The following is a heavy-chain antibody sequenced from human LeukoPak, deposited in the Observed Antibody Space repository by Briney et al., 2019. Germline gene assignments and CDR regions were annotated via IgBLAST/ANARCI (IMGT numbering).Heavy chain of an antibody. V-gene: IGHV3-7*01. CDR2: INEDGTDK. CDR3: ATTMHFDY. CDR1: GFIFSGYG. J-gene: IGHJ4*02. Sequence: GGSLRLSCAASGFIFSGYGMNWVRQAPGKGLEWVASINEDGTDKYYVDSVKGRFTISRDNAENSLSLQMDSLRAEDTAVYFCATTMHFDYWGQGTLVTVSS. D-gene: IGHD3-10*01.